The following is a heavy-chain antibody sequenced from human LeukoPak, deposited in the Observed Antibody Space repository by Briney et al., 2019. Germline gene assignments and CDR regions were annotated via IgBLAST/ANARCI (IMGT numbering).Heavy chain of an antibody. Sequence: GGSLRLSCAASGFTFSSYAMHWVRQAPGKGLEWVAVISYDGSNKYYADSVKGRFTISRDNSKNTLYLQMNSLRAEDTAVYYCARDLMYWGQGTLVTVSS. J-gene: IGHJ4*02. CDR1: GFTFSSYA. CDR3: ARDLMY. CDR2: ISYDGSNK. V-gene: IGHV3-30-3*01.